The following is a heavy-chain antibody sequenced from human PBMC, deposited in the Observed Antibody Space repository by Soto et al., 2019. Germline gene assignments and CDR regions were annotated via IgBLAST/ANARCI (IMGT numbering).Heavy chain of an antibody. Sequence: GGSLRLSCAASGVTFNNYAMSWVRQAPGKELEWVSGISGSGTYTYYGDSMKGRFTISRDNSKNTLYLEMNSLRVEDTAVYYCARTPGLTSKGYFDLWGRGTLVTVSS. CDR1: GVTFNNYA. CDR2: ISGSGTYT. J-gene: IGHJ2*01. D-gene: IGHD1-1*01. V-gene: IGHV3-23*01. CDR3: ARTPGLTSKGYFDL.